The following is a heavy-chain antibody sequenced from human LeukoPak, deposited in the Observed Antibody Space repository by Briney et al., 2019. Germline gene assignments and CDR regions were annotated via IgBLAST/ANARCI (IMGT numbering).Heavy chain of an antibody. CDR2: ISAYNGNT. J-gene: IGHJ3*02. CDR1: GYTFTGYY. V-gene: IGHV1-18*04. D-gene: IGHD6-6*01. Sequence: WASVKVSCKASGYTFTGYYMHWVRQAPGQGLEWMGWISAYNGNTNYAQKLQGRVTMSTDTSTSTAYMELRSLRSDDTAVYYCARDQGLWGSSSNAFDIWGQGTMVTVSS. CDR3: ARDQGLWGSSSNAFDI.